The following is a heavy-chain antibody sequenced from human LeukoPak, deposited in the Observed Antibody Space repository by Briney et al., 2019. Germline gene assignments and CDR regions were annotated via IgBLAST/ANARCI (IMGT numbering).Heavy chain of an antibody. CDR3: ARGISTVTLFDY. V-gene: IGHV1-18*04. CDR2: ISAYNGNT. D-gene: IGHD4-11*01. CDR1: GYTFTSYY. J-gene: IGHJ4*02. Sequence: ASVKVSCKASGYTFTSYYMHWVRQAPGQGLEWMGWISAYNGNTNYAQKLQGRVTMTTDTSTSTAYMELRSLRSDDTAVYYCARGISTVTLFDYWGQGTLVTVSS.